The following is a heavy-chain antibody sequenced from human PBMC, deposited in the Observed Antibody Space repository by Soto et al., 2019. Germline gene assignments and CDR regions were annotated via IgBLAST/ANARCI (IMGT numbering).Heavy chain of an antibody. CDR1: GFTFSSYS. CDR2: ISSSSSYI. Sequence: PGGSLRLSCAASGFTFSSYSMNWVRQAPGKGLEWVSSISSSSSYIYYADSVKGRFTISRDNAKNSLYLQMNSLRAEDTAVYYCARALDIVVVPAAARGYYYYGMDVWGQGTTVTVSS. V-gene: IGHV3-21*01. J-gene: IGHJ6*02. CDR3: ARALDIVVVPAAARGYYYYGMDV. D-gene: IGHD2-2*01.